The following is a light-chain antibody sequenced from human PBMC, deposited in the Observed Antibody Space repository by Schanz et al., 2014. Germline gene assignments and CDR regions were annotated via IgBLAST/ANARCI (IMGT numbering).Light chain of an antibody. V-gene: IGLV2-14*03. CDR2: DVS. CDR3: CSYAGSYTDV. J-gene: IGLJ1*01. CDR1: SSDVGGYNY. Sequence: QSVLTQPASVSGSPGQSITISCTGTSSDVGGYNYVSWYQHHPGKAPKLMIYDVSNRPSGVSDRFSGSKSGNTASLTISGLQAEDEADYYCCSYAGSYTDVFGTGTKLTVL.